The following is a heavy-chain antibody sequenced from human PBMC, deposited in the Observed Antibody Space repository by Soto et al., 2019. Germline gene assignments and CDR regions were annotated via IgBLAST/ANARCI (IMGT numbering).Heavy chain of an antibody. D-gene: IGHD4-17*01. CDR3: ARTHYGDNVDY. V-gene: IGHV1-8*01. Sequence: ASVKLACKASGYTFTSYDIGCVRQTTGQGLEWMGWMNPNSGNTGYAQKFQGRVTMTRNTSISTAYMELSSLRSEDTAVYYCARTHYGDNVDYWGQGTPVTVSS. CDR2: MNPNSGNT. J-gene: IGHJ4*02. CDR1: GYTFTSYD.